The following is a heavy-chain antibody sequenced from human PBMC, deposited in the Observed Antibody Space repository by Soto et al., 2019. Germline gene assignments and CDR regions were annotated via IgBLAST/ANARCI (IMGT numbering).Heavy chain of an antibody. V-gene: IGHV1-18*01. J-gene: IGHJ4*02. Sequence: QVQLVQSGGEVKQPGASVKVSCKTSGYTFSNYAISWVRQAPGQGREWVGCISGYNGNTKHAQNVQGRVTLTTDTSKSTAYMELRSLSSDDTAVYYCARDRDTSGWYRSNYWGQGTLVGVSS. CDR1: GYTFSNYA. D-gene: IGHD6-19*01. CDR3: ARDRDTSGWYRSNY. CDR2: ISGYNGNT.